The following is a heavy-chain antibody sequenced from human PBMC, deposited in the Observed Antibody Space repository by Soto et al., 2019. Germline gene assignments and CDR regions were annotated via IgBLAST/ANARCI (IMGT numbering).Heavy chain of an antibody. Sequence: ASVKVSCKASGYTFTSYGISWVRQAPGQGLEWMGWISAYNGNTNYAQKLQGRVTMTTDTSTSTAYMELRSLRSDDTAVYYVARGDSSSSHYYYYYMDVWGKGTTVTVSS. J-gene: IGHJ6*03. CDR1: GYTFTSYG. D-gene: IGHD6-6*01. CDR2: ISAYNGNT. CDR3: ARGDSSSSHYYYYYMDV. V-gene: IGHV1-18*01.